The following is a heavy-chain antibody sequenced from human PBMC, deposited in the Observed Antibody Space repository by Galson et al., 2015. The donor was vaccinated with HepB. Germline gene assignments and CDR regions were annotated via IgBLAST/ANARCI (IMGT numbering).Heavy chain of an antibody. CDR1: GFTFSSYS. CDR3: ARGALRYFDWLPIPRYYFDY. J-gene: IGHJ4*02. D-gene: IGHD3-9*01. CDR2: ISSSSSCI. Sequence: SLRLSCAASGFTFSSYSMNWVRQAPGKGLEWVSSISSSSSCIYYADSVKGRFTISRDNAKNSLYLQMNSLRAEDTAVYYCARGALRYFDWLPIPRYYFDYWGQGTLVTVSS. V-gene: IGHV3-21*01.